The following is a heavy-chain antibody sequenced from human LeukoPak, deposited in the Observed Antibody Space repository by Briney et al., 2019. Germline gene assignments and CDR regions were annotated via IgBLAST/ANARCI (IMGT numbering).Heavy chain of an antibody. CDR1: GFTFDTYW. J-gene: IGHJ1*01. CDR2: IKQDGSEK. Sequence: PGGSLRLSCVASGFTFDTYWMHWVRQAPGKGLEWVANIKQDGSEKDYVDSVKGRFTISRDNAKNTLYLQMNSLRGEDTAIYYCAKDKALEYFEHWGQGILVTVSS. V-gene: IGHV3-7*03. CDR3: AKDKALEYFEH.